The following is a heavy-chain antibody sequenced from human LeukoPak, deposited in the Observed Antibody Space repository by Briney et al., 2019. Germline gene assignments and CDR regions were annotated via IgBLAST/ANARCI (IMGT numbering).Heavy chain of an antibody. CDR1: GGSISTSNYY. CDR2: IFYSGST. D-gene: IGHD3-10*01. V-gene: IGHV4-39*07. J-gene: IGHJ3*02. Sequence: ASETLSLTCTVSGGSISTSNYYWGWIRQPPGKGLEWIGNIFYSGSTYYSPSLKSRVTISLDTSRNQFSLKLNSVTAADTAVYYCAKSNGYGLVDIWGRGTMVTVSS. CDR3: AKSNGYGLVDI.